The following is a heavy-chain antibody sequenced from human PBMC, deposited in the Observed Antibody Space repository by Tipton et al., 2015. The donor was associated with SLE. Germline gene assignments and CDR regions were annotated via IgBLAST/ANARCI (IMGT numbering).Heavy chain of an antibody. J-gene: IGHJ3*02. CDR2: INHSGST. D-gene: IGHD2-15*01. Sequence: TLSLTCAVYGGSFSGYYWSWIRQPPGKGLEWIGEINHSGSTHYNPSLKSRVIISVDTSKNQLSLKLNSVTAADTTMYYCARSRGSGQQAAFEIWGQGTMVTVSS. CDR3: ARSRGSGQQAAFEI. CDR1: GGSFSGYY. V-gene: IGHV4-34*01.